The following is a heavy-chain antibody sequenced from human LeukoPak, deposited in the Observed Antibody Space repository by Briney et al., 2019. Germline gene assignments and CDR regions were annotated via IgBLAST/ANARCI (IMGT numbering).Heavy chain of an antibody. Sequence: GGSLRLSCAASRFTPSSYVMNWVRQAPGKGLEWVSSILSSSRDIYYADAVKGRSTISRDNAKNSLYLQVNSLRAEDTAVYYCARGAPCGGDCSSWFDPWGQGTPVTVSS. CDR1: RFTPSSYV. CDR3: ARGAPCGGDCSSWFDP. J-gene: IGHJ5*02. V-gene: IGHV3-21*01. D-gene: IGHD2-21*02. CDR2: ILSSSRDI.